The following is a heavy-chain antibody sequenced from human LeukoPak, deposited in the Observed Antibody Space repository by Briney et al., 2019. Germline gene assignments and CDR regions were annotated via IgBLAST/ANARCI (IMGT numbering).Heavy chain of an antibody. CDR2: ISSSGSTI. CDR3: ARVSYDSFDY. V-gene: IGHV3-48*03. D-gene: IGHD3-22*01. CDR1: GFTFSSYE. J-gene: IGHJ4*02. Sequence: GGSLRLSCAASGFTFSSYEMNWVRQAPGKGLEWVSYISSSGSTIYYADSVKGRFTISRDNAKNPLYLQMNSLRAEDTAVYYCARVSYDSFDYWGQGTLVTVSS.